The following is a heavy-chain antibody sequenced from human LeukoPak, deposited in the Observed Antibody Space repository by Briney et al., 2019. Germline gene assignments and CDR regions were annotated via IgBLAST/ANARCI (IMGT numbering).Heavy chain of an antibody. CDR2: IYYSGST. Sequence: SETLSLTCTVSGGSISSSSYYWGWIRQPPGKGLEWIGSIYYSGSTYYNPSLKSRVTISVDTSKNQFSLKLSSVTAADTAVYYCARRYYDILTGYYDLDYWGQGTLVTVSS. D-gene: IGHD3-9*01. CDR3: ARRYYDILTGYYDLDY. V-gene: IGHV4-39*07. CDR1: GGSISSSSYY. J-gene: IGHJ4*02.